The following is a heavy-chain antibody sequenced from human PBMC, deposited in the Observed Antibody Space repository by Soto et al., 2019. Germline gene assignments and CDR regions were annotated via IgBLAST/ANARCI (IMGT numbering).Heavy chain of an antibody. CDR1: GFTFSSYS. CDR3: ARDLGSSWYPEYFQH. V-gene: IGHV3-48*01. CDR2: ISSSSSTI. Sequence: EVQLVESGGGLVQPGGSLRLSCAASGFTFSSYSMNWVHQAPGKGLEWVSYISSSSSTIYYADSVKGRITISRDNAKNSLYLQMNSLRAEYTAVYYCARDLGSSWYPEYFQHWGQGTLVTVSS. D-gene: IGHD6-13*01. J-gene: IGHJ1*01.